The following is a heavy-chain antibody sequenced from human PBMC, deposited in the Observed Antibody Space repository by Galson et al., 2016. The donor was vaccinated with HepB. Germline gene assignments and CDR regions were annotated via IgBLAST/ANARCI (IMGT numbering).Heavy chain of an antibody. V-gene: IGHV3-23*01. CDR1: GSVFSNFG. D-gene: IGHD1-1*01. Sequence: SLRLSCAVSGSVFSNFGLSWVRQAPGKGLEWVASISTRRTTYYSDSVQGRFTISRDNSNNTLYLQMNGLRAEDTAVYYCAKERLVRRIFDHWGQRTLLTVSS. J-gene: IGHJ4*02. CDR2: ISTRRTT. CDR3: AKERLVRRIFDH.